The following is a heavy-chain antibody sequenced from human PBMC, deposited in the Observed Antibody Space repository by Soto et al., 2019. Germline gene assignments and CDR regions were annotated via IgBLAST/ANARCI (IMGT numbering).Heavy chain of an antibody. CDR3: ARVQKLFGIINVFDY. V-gene: IGHV4-31*03. D-gene: IGHD3-3*01. Sequence: SETLSLTCTVTGASINSAGYYWSWIRQHPGKGLEWIGYIYYSGSTYYNPSLKSRVSISIDTSESQFSLKVTSVTAADTAVYFCARVQKLFGIINVFDYWGQGSLVTVYS. J-gene: IGHJ4*02. CDR2: IYYSGST. CDR1: GASINSAGYY.